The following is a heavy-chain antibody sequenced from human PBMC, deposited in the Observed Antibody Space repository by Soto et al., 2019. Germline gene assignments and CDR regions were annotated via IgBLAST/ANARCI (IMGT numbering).Heavy chain of an antibody. CDR1: GYTFTNFG. V-gene: IGHV1-18*04. CDR3: AREIADRRLGP. J-gene: IGHJ5*02. Sequence: ASVKVSCKASGYTFTNFGISWVRQAPGQGLEWMGWISAYNGATNYAQKFQGRVTMTTDTSTSTAYMELRSLRYDDTAVYFCAREIADRRLGPWGQGTLVTVSS. CDR2: ISAYNGAT.